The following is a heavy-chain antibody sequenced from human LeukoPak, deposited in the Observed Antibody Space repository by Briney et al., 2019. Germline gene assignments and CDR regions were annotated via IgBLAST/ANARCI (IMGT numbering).Heavy chain of an antibody. CDR3: ARDVVPAAIIPYNWFDP. D-gene: IGHD2-2*01. CDR2: ISSSGSTI. J-gene: IGHJ5*02. V-gene: IGHV3-48*04. Sequence: GGSLRLSCAASGFTLSSYSMNWVRQAPGKGLEWVSYISSSGSTIYYADSVKGRFTISRDNAKNSPYLQMNSLRAEDTAVYYCARDVVPAAIIPYNWFDPWGQGTLVTVSS. CDR1: GFTLSSYS.